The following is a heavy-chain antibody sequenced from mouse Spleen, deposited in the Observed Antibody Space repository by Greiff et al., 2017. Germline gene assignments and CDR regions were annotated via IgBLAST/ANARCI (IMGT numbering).Heavy chain of an antibody. Sequence: QVQLQQPGAELVMPGASVKLSCKASGYTFTSYWMHWVKQRPGQGLEWIGEIDPSDSYTNYNQKFKGKATLTVDKSSSTAYMQLSSLTSEDSAVYYCARSHYYGTGAFDYWGQGTTLTVSS. CDR1: GYTFTSYW. J-gene: IGHJ2*01. D-gene: IGHD1-1*01. V-gene: IGHV1-69*01. CDR3: ARSHYYGTGAFDY. CDR2: IDPSDSYT.